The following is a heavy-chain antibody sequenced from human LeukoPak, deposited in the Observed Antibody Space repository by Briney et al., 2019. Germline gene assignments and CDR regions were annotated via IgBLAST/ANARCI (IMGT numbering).Heavy chain of an antibody. J-gene: IGHJ3*02. D-gene: IGHD3-10*01. CDR2: IHTSGST. Sequence: PSETLSLTCTVSGGSISSYYWSWIRQPAGKGLEWIGRIHTSGSTNFNPSLKSRVTMSVDTPNNQVSLKLSSVTAADTAVYYCARRKPGESFDMWGQGTTVTVSS. CDR3: ARRKPGESFDM. CDR1: GGSISSYY. V-gene: IGHV4-4*07.